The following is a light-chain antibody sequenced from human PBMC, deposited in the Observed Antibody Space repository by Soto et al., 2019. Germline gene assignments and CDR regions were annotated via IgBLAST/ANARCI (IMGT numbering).Light chain of an antibody. CDR2: DAS. J-gene: IGKJ3*01. Sequence: EIVLTQSPGTLSLSPGDRATLSCRASQSVTSTYVAWYQQKPGQAPRLLIYDASNRATGIPARFSGSGSGTDFTLTISSLEPEDFAVYYCQQRSNWPPITFGPGTKVDIK. CDR1: QSVTSTY. V-gene: IGKV3-11*01. CDR3: QQRSNWPPIT.